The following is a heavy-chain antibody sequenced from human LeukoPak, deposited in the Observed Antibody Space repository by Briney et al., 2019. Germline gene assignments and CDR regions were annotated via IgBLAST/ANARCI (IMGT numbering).Heavy chain of an antibody. J-gene: IGHJ4*02. CDR3: ARGRIAVAGLADY. D-gene: IGHD6-19*01. Sequence: SQTLSLTCAISGDSVSSNSAAWNWTRQSPSRGLEWLGRTYYRSKWYNDYAVSVKSRITINPDTSKNQFSLQLNSVTPEDTAVYYCARGRIAVAGLADYWGQGTLVTVSS. CDR2: TYYRSKWYN. V-gene: IGHV6-1*01. CDR1: GDSVSSNSAA.